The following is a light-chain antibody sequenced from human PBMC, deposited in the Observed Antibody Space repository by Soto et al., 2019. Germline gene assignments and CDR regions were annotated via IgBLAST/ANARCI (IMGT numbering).Light chain of an antibody. CDR2: LAS. V-gene: IGKV3-20*01. CDR3: QQYGSSST. CDR1: QSISTSY. Sequence: EIVLTQSPGTLSLSPGQRATLSCRASQSISTSYLAWYQQKPGQAPRLLIYLASSRATGIPDRFSGSGSGTDFTLTISRLEPEDFAVYYCQQYGSSSTFGQGTRLEIK. J-gene: IGKJ5*01.